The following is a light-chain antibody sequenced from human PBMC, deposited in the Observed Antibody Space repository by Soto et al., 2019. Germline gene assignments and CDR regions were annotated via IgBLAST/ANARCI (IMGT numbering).Light chain of an antibody. CDR1: QSVRSN. Sequence: EIVMTQSPAPLSVSPGEMATLSCSASQSVRSNLAWYQQKPGQAPRLLIYGASTRATGIPARFSGSGSGTEFTLTISSLQSEDFAVYYCQQYSNWPPGKFGQGTKVDIK. CDR3: QQYSNWPPGK. J-gene: IGKJ1*01. V-gene: IGKV3-15*01. CDR2: GAS.